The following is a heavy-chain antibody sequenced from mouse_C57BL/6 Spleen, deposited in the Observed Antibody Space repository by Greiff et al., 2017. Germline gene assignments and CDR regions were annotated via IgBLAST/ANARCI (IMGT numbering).Heavy chain of an antibody. V-gene: IGHV5-17*01. J-gene: IGHJ1*03. CDR2: ISSGSSTI. CDR3: ARSHYGSSPYWYFDV. CDR1: GFTFSDYG. D-gene: IGHD1-1*01. Sequence: EVMLVESGGGLVKPGGSLKLSCAASGFTFSDYGMHWVRQAPEKGLEWVAYISSGSSTIYYADTVKGRFTISRDNAKNTLFLQMTSLRSEDTAMYYCARSHYGSSPYWYFDVWGTGTTVTVSS.